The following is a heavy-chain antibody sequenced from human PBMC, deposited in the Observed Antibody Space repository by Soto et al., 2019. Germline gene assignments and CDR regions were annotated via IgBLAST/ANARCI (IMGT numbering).Heavy chain of an antibody. J-gene: IGHJ3*02. V-gene: IGHV4-34*01. CDR1: GGSFSGYY. CDR2: INHSGST. Sequence: SETLSLTCAVYGGSFSGYYWSWIRQPPGKGLEWIGEINHSGSTNYNPSLKSRVTISVDTSKIQFSLKLSSVTAADTAVYYCARRYGYAFDIWGQGTMVTVSS. D-gene: IGHD4-17*01. CDR3: ARRYGYAFDI.